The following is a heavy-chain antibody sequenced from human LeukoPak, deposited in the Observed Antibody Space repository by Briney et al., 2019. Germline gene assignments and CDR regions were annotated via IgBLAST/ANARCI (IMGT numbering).Heavy chain of an antibody. CDR2: ISGGGSSP. Sequence: GGTLTLSCAASGFTISNNGMNWVRQAQGQGLEWVSGISGGGSSPNYEDSVKGRFTISTDNTKNTLYLQMNSPRAEGTAVYYFAKSVGVTYFYYAIDIWGKGTMVTISS. CDR3: AKSVGVTYFYYAIDI. CDR1: GFTISNNG. V-gene: IGHV3-23*01. J-gene: IGHJ6*03. D-gene: IGHD3-10*01.